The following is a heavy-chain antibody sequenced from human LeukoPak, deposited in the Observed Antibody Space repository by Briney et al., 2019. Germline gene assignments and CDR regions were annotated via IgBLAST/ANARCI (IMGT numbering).Heavy chain of an antibody. CDR3: ARDPRAASYNWNDLRWFDP. CDR2: IYYSGST. J-gene: IGHJ5*02. D-gene: IGHD1-1*01. V-gene: IGHV4-31*03. CDR1: GGSISSGGYY. Sequence: SQTLSLTCTVSGGSISSGGYYWSWIRQHPGKGLEWIGYIYYSGSTYCNPSLKSRVTISVDTSKNQFSLKLSSVTAADTAIYYCARDPRAASYNWNDLRWFDPWGQGTLVTVSS.